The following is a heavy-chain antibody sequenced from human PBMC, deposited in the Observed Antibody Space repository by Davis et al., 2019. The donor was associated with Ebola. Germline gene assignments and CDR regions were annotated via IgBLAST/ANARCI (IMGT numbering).Heavy chain of an antibody. J-gene: IGHJ4*02. D-gene: IGHD3-16*02. V-gene: IGHV1-18*01. CDR3: ARAVGTFGGVIVYPLKN. Sequence: ASVKVSCKASGYTFTSYGISWVRQAPGQGLEWMGWISAYNGNTNYAQKLQGRVTMTTDTSTSTAYMELSRLRSDDTAVYYCARAVGTFGGVIVYPLKNWGQGTLVTVSS. CDR2: ISAYNGNT. CDR1: GYTFTSYG.